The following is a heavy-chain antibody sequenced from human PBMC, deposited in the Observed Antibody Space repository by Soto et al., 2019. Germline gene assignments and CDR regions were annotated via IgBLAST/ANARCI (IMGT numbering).Heavy chain of an antibody. Sequence: GGSLRLSCAASGFTFSSYSMNWVRQAPGKGLEWVSSISSSSSYIYYADSVKGRFTISRDNAKNSLYLQMNSLRAEETVVYYCARGHLETGEFGYFDRWGRGTLVTSPQ. J-gene: IGHJ2*01. CDR2: ISSSSSYI. CDR3: ARGHLETGEFGYFDR. CDR1: GFTFSSYS. V-gene: IGHV3-21*01. D-gene: IGHD7-27*01.